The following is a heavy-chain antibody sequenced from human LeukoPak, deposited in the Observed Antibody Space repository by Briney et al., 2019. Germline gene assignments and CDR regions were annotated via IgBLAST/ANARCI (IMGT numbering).Heavy chain of an antibody. CDR1: GFTFSDYY. CDR3: ARGKWLVHVGPDY. V-gene: IGHV3-11*01. J-gene: IGHJ4*02. CDR2: ISSSGSTI. Sequence: PGGSLRLSCAASGFTFSDYYMSWIRQAPGKGLEWVSFISSSGSTIYYADSVKGRFTISRDNTKNSLYLQMNSPRAEDTAVYYCARGKWLVHVGPDYWGQGTLVTVSS. D-gene: IGHD6-19*01.